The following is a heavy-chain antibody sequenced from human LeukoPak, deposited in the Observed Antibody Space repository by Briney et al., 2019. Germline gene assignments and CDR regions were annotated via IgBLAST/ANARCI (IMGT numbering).Heavy chain of an antibody. D-gene: IGHD6-19*01. CDR2: ISSSSSYI. CDR3: ARDSRYSSGWYHGYFDL. Sequence: GGSLRLSCAASGFTFDDYAMHWVRQAPGKGLEWVSSISSSSSYIYYADSVKGRFTISRDNAKNSLYLQMNSLRAEDTAVYYCARDSRYSSGWYHGYFDLWGRGTLVTVSS. CDR1: GFTFDDYA. J-gene: IGHJ2*01. V-gene: IGHV3-21*01.